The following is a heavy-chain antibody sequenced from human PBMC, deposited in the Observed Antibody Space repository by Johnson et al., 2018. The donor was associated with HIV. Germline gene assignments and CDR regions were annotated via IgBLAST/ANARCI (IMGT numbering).Heavy chain of an antibody. CDR1: GFIFSSHG. V-gene: IGHV3-30*03. Sequence: QVQLVESGGGVVQPGRSLRLSCAASGFIFSSHGMPWVRQAPGKGLEWVTVISYDGSNKYYADSVKGRFTISRDNSKNTLYLQMNSLRAEDTAVYYCARGLAADAFDIWGQGTMVTVSS. CDR3: ARGLAADAFDI. D-gene: IGHD6-13*01. CDR2: ISYDGSNK. J-gene: IGHJ3*02.